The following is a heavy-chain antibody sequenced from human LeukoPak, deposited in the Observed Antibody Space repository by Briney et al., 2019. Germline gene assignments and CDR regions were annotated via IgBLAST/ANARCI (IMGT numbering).Heavy chain of an antibody. CDR1: GFTFSSYG. V-gene: IGHV3-30*18. D-gene: IGHD6-13*01. Sequence: GGSLRLSCAASGFTFSSYGMRWVRQAPGKGLGWVAVISYDGSNKYYADSVKGRFTISRDNSKNKLYLQMNSLRAEDTAVYYCAKDLDHKQQLVLTNDANWFDPWGQGTLVTVSS. J-gene: IGHJ5*02. CDR3: AKDLDHKQQLVLTNDANWFDP. CDR2: ISYDGSNK.